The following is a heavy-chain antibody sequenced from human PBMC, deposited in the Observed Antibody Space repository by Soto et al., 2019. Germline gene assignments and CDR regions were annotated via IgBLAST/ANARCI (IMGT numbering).Heavy chain of an antibody. CDR2: ISGSGGST. D-gene: IGHD6-13*01. CDR3: AKDRGSSWYQGAFDI. V-gene: IGHV3-23*01. J-gene: IGHJ3*02. CDR1: GFTFSSYA. Sequence: PGGSLRLSCAASGFTFSSYAMSWVPQAPGKGLEWVSAISGSGGSTYYADYVKGRFTISRDNSKNTLYLQMNSLRAEDTAVYYCAKDRGSSWYQGAFDIWGQGTMVTVSS.